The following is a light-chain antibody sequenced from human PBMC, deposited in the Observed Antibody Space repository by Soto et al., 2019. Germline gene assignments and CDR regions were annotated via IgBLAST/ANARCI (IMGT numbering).Light chain of an antibody. J-gene: IGLJ1*01. CDR2: NVS. Sequence: QSALTQAASVSGSPGQSITISWTGTSSDVGGYNYVSWYQQFPGKVPKLLIYNVSNRPSGVSNRFSGSKSGNTASLTISGLQAEDEADYFCTSSTSGSLYVFGTGTKVTVL. CDR1: SSDVGGYNY. CDR3: TSSTSGSLYV. V-gene: IGLV2-14*01.